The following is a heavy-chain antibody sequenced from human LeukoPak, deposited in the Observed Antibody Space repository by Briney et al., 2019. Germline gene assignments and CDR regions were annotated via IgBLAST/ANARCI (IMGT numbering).Heavy chain of an antibody. D-gene: IGHD5-18*01. J-gene: IGHJ4*02. CDR3: ARVDTAMVIDY. CDR1: GYTFTGYD. V-gene: IGHV1-2*02. CDR2: INRNSGGT. Sequence: ASVNFSCGASGYTFTGYDMHWVRQAPGQGLEWMGWINRNSGGTNYAQKFQGRVTMTRDTSISTAYMELSRLRSDDTAVYYCARVDTAMVIDYWGQGTLVTVSS.